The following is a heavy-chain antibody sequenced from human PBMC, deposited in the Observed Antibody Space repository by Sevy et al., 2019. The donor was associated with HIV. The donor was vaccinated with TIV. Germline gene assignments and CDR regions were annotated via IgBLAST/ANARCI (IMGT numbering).Heavy chain of an antibody. CDR2: LSFGCGEI. Sequence: GGSLRLSCAASGFTFSKYYMSWVRQPPGKGLEWVSTLSFGCGEINYAHSVKGRFTISRDNSKSSVYLQMNNLRPEDTAVYYCAREGCTKPHDYWGQGTLVTVPS. J-gene: IGHJ4*02. CDR1: GFTFSKYY. CDR3: AREGCTKPHDY. D-gene: IGHD2-8*01. V-gene: IGHV3-23*01.